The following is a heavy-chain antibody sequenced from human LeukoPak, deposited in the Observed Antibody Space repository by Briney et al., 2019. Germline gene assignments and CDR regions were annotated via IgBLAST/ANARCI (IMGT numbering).Heavy chain of an antibody. J-gene: IGHJ4*02. CDR2: FSGSATT. Sequence: GGSLRLSCAASGFTVSSNYMSWVRQAPGKGLEWVSSFSGSATTHHADSVQGRFTISRDNSKNTVFLQMNSLRAEDTAVYYCAKSYRAYDSTSNYYFFDSWGQGTLVTVSS. D-gene: IGHD3-22*01. CDR3: AKSYRAYDSTSNYYFFDS. V-gene: IGHV3-53*01. CDR1: GFTVSSNY.